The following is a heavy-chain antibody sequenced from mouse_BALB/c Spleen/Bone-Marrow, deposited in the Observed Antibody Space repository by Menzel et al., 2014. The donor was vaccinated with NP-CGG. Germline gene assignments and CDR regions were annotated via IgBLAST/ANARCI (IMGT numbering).Heavy chain of an antibody. D-gene: IGHD2-1*01. Sequence: QVQLQQSGPELVRPGISVKVSCKASGYAFTNYLMEWIKQRPGQGLEWIGVINPGSGGTNYNEKFKGKATLTADKSSSTAYMQLSSLTSDDSAVYFCARRIYYAMEYWGQGTTLTVSS. J-gene: IGHJ2*01. CDR2: INPGSGGT. CDR3: ARRIYYAMEY. CDR1: GYAFTNYL. V-gene: IGHV1-54*01.